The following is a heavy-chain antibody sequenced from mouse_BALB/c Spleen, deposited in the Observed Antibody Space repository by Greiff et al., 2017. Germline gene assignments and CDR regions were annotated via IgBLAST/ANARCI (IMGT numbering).Heavy chain of an antibody. J-gene: IGHJ4*01. CDR3: ARDDGYYHAMDY. D-gene: IGHD2-3*01. Sequence: QVQLQQSGPGLVAPSQSLSITCTVSGFSLTSYGVHWVRQPPGKGLEWLGVIWAGGSTNYNSALMSRLSISKDNSKSQVFLKMNSLQTDDTARYYCARDDGYYHAMDYWGQGTSVTVSS. CDR2: IWAGGST. V-gene: IGHV2-9*02. CDR1: GFSLTSYG.